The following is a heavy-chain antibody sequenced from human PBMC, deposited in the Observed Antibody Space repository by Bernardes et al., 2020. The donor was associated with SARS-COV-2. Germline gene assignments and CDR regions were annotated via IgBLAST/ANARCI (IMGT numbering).Heavy chain of an antibody. J-gene: IGHJ4*02. D-gene: IGHD3-10*01. V-gene: IGHV3-23*01. Sequence: GGSLRLSCAASGFTFSDYAMNRVRQAPGKGLEWVSAITGSSDIIHYTDSVKGRFTISRDNSKNTLYLQMNSLRAEDTAVYYCVKAWFRTNMIFDYWGQGTLVTVS. CDR2: ITGSSDII. CDR3: VKAWFRTNMIFDY. CDR1: GFTFSDYA.